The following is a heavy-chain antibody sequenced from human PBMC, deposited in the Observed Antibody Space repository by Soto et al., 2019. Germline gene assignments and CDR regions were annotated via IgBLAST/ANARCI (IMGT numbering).Heavy chain of an antibody. J-gene: IGHJ4*02. CDR1: GGSISSGGYY. CDR2: IYYSGST. CDR3: ARDKSYYDSSGYPRFDY. D-gene: IGHD3-22*01. Sequence: SETLSLTCTVSGGSISSGGYYWSWIRQHPGKGLEWIGYIYYSGSTHYNPSLKSRVTISVDTSKNQFSLKLSSVTAADTAVYYCARDKSYYDSSGYPRFDYWGQGTLVTVSS. V-gene: IGHV4-31*03.